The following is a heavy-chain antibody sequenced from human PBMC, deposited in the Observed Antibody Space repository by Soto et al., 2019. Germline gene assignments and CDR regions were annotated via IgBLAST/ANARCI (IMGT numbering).Heavy chain of an antibody. Sequence: ASVKVSGTASGYTFTSYGISCVRQAPGQGLEWMGWISAYNGNTNYAQKLQGRVTMTTDTSTSTAYMELRSLRSDDTAVYYCARMNENYFDYWGQGTLVTVSS. CDR2: ISAYNGNT. CDR1: GYTFTSYG. V-gene: IGHV1-18*01. D-gene: IGHD2-8*01. J-gene: IGHJ4*02. CDR3: ARMNENYFDY.